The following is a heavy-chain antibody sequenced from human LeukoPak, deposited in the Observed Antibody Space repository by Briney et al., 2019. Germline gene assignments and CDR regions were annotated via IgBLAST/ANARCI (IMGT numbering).Heavy chain of an antibody. Sequence: SETLSLTCAVYGGSFSTYYWSWIRQPAGKGLEWIGRISSSGRTDYNPSLKSRVTISVDTTKNHLSMKLGSVTAADTAVYYCAKGAGPPWFDPWGQGTLVTVSS. J-gene: IGHJ5*02. CDR1: GGSFSTYY. D-gene: IGHD6-19*01. V-gene: IGHV4-59*10. CDR2: ISSSGRT. CDR3: AKGAGPPWFDP.